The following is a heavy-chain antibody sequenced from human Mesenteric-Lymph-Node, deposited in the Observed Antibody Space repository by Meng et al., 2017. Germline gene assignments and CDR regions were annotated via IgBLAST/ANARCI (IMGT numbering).Heavy chain of an antibody. V-gene: IGHV7-4-1*02. J-gene: IGHJ5*02. CDR2: INTKTGTP. D-gene: IGHD3-3*01. CDR1: GYTFSSYV. Sequence: ASVKVSCKASGYTFSSYVINWVRQAPGQGLEWMGCINTKTGTPTYAQGFTGRFVFSLDTSVSTAYLQITSLKAEDTAVYYCAREITISNFWSGGHKWFDPWGQGTLVTVSS. CDR3: AREITISNFWSGGHKWFDP.